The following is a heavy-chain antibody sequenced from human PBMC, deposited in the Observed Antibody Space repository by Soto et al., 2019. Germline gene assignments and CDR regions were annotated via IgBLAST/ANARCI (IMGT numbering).Heavy chain of an antibody. J-gene: IGHJ5*02. Sequence: GASVKVSCKASGYTFTSYGISWVRQAPGQGLEWMGWISAYNGNTNYAQKFQGKVTMTTDTSTSTAYMELNSLRDEDTAVYYCARDYVDTAMVTSLNWFDPWGQGTLVTVSS. D-gene: IGHD5-18*01. V-gene: IGHV1-18*01. CDR3: ARDYVDTAMVTSLNWFDP. CDR1: GYTFTSYG. CDR2: ISAYNGNT.